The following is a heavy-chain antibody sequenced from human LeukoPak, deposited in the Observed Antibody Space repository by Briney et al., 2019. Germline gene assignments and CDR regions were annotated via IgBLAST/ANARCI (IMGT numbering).Heavy chain of an antibody. Sequence: GGSLRLSCAASGFTCSTYVMSWVRQAPGKGLEWLSLILHNGDSTYYADSVKGRFTISRDNSKNTLYLQMNSLRAEDTAVYYCAKATALVGATLDYWGQGTLVTVSS. J-gene: IGHJ4*02. CDR2: ILHNGDST. CDR1: GFTCSTYV. V-gene: IGHV3-23*01. CDR3: AKATALVGATLDY. D-gene: IGHD1-26*01.